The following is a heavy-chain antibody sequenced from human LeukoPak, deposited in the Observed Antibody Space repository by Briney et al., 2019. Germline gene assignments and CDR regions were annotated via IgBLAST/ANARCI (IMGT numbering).Heavy chain of an antibody. J-gene: IGHJ4*02. CDR2: IYHSGSA. V-gene: IGHV4-38-2*01. CDR3: ASYCSSTSCYEFADY. CDR1: GYSISSGYY. D-gene: IGHD2-2*01. Sequence: PSETLSLTCAVSGYSISSGYYWGWIRQPPGKGLEWIGSIYHSGSAYYNPSLKSRVTISVDTSKNQFSLKLSSVTAADTAVYYCASYCSSTSCYEFADYWGQGTLVTVSS.